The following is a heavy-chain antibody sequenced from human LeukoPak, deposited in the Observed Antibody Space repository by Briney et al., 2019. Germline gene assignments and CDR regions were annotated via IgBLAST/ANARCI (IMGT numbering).Heavy chain of an antibody. CDR1: GGSISSSSYY. D-gene: IGHD1-26*01. J-gene: IGHJ6*02. V-gene: IGHV4-39*01. CDR2: FYYGGTT. CDR3: ARSGLEIPTSGYYYYYGMDV. Sequence: SETLSLTCTVSGGSISSSSYYWGWIRQPPGKGLEWIVSFYYGGTTHYNPSLRSRVAISVDTSKNQFSLRLSSVTAADTAVYYCARSGLEIPTSGYYYYYGMDVWGQGTTVTVSS.